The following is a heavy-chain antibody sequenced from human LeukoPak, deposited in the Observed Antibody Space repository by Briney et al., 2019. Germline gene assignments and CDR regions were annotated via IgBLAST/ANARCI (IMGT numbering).Heavy chain of an antibody. V-gene: IGHV3-23*01. CDR2: ISGSGGST. CDR1: GFTFSSYA. Sequence: PGGSLRLSCAASGFTFSSYAMSWVRQAPGKGLEWVSAISGSGGSTYYADSVKGRFTISRDNSKNTLYLQMNSLRAEDTAVYYCATSNRDDFWSGYGYWGQGTLVTVSS. CDR3: ATSNRDDFWSGYGY. D-gene: IGHD3-3*01. J-gene: IGHJ4*02.